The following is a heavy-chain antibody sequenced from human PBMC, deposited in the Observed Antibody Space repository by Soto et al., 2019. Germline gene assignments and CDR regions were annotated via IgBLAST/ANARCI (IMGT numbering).Heavy chain of an antibody. V-gene: IGHV4-59*08. CDR2: IYYSGST. D-gene: IGHD3-3*01. CDR3: ARQSYDLLSGYSLHWYEP. Sequence: SETLSLTCTVSGGSISSYYWSWIRQPPGKGLEWIGYIYYSGSTNYNPSLKSRVTISVDTSKNQFSLKLSSVTAADTAVYYCARQSYDLLSGYSLHWYEPWGHGRLVTVSS. CDR1: GGSISSYY. J-gene: IGHJ5*02.